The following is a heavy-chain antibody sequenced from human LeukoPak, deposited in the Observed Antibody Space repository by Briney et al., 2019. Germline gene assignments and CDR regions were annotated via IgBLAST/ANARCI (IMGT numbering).Heavy chain of an antibody. CDR3: ARGDYYDSSGYYY. D-gene: IGHD3-22*01. J-gene: IGHJ4*02. CDR1: GYTFTGYY. Sequence: GASVKVSYKASGYTFTGYYMHWVRQAPGQGLEWMGWINPNSGGTNYAQKLQGRVTMTRDTSISTAYMELSRLRSDDTAVYYCARGDYYDSSGYYYWGQGTLVTVSS. CDR2: INPNSGGT. V-gene: IGHV1-2*02.